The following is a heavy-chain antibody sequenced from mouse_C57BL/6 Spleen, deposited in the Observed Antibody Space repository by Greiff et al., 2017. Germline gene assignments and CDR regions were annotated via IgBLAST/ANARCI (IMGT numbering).Heavy chain of an antibody. CDR1: GFNIKDDY. Sequence: EVQLQQSGAELVRPGASVKLSCTASGFNIKDDYMHWVKQRPEQGLEWIGWIDPENGDTEYASKFQGKATITADTSSNTAYLQLSSLTSEDTAVYYCTTRRYFYAIDYWGQETSVTVS. CDR2: IDPENGDT. CDR3: TTRRYFYAIDY. J-gene: IGHJ4*01. V-gene: IGHV14-4*01. D-gene: IGHD2-14*01.